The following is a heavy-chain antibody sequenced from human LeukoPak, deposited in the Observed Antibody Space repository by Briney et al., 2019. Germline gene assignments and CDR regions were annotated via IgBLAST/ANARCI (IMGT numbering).Heavy chain of an antibody. Sequence: GGSLRLSCAASGFTFSSYAMSWVRQAPGKGLEWVSAISGSGGSTYYADSVKGRFTISRDNSKNTLYLQMNSLRAEDTAVYYCALTWDSEYYYYGMDVWGQGTTVTVSS. CDR3: ALTWDSEYYYYGMDV. J-gene: IGHJ6*02. V-gene: IGHV3-23*01. D-gene: IGHD1-26*01. CDR2: ISGSGGST. CDR1: GFTFSSYA.